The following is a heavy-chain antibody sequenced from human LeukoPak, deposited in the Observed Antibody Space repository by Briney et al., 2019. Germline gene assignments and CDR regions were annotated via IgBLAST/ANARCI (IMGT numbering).Heavy chain of an antibody. V-gene: IGHV4-31*03. CDR1: GGSISSGGYY. J-gene: IGHJ5*02. CDR3: ARDYGIAARGNWFDP. Sequence: SETLSPTCTVSGGSISSGGYYWSWIRQHPGKGLEWIGYIYYSGSTYYNPSLKSRVTISVDTSKNQFSLKLSSVTAADTAVYYCARDYGIAARGNWFDPWGQGTLVTVSS. CDR2: IYYSGST. D-gene: IGHD6-13*01.